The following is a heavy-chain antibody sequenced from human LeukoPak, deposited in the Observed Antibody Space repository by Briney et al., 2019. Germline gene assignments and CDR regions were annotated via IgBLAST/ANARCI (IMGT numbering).Heavy chain of an antibody. D-gene: IGHD3-3*01. CDR3: ATNPTSFWSGYQDWFDP. Sequence: SVKVSCKASGGTFSSYAISWVRQAPGQGLEWMGGIIPIFGTANYAQKFQGRVTITADESTSTAYMELSSLRSEDTAVYYCATNPTSFWSGYQDWFDPWGQGTLVTVSS. CDR2: IIPIFGTA. V-gene: IGHV1-69*13. CDR1: GGTFSSYA. J-gene: IGHJ5*02.